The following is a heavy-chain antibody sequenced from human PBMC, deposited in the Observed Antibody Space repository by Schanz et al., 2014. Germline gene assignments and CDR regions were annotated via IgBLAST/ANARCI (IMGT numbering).Heavy chain of an antibody. CDR1: GFTFSTST. Sequence: EVQLVESGGGFVQPGGSLRLSCAASGFTFSTSTMHWVRQAPGKGLEYVSSISSKGDMTFYGNSVKGRFTISRDNSKNTLYLQLGSLSAEDTAVYFCARDNRYYLFDYWGQGALVTVSS. J-gene: IGHJ4*02. CDR2: ISSKGDMT. V-gene: IGHV3-64*01. CDR3: ARDNRYYLFDY. D-gene: IGHD3-16*02.